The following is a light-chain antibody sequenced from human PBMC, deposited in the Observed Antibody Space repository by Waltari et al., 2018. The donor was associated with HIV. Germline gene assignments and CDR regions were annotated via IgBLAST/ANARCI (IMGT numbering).Light chain of an antibody. CDR2: SNN. CDR1: SSNIGSNT. Sequence: QSVLTQPPSASGTPGQRVTISCSGSSSNIGSNTVNWYQQLPGTAPKLLIYSNNQRSSGGPDRFSGSKSGTSAALAISGLQSEDEADYYCAAWDDSLKMVFGGGTKLTVL. V-gene: IGLV1-44*01. J-gene: IGLJ3*02. CDR3: AAWDDSLKMV.